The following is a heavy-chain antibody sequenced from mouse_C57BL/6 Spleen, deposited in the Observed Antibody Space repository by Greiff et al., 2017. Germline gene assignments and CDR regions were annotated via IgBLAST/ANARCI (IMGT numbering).Heavy chain of an antibody. CDR2: IYPRSGNT. CDR3: ARRNYSNYGAMDY. CDR1: GYTFTSYG. Sequence: VQLQQSGAELARPGASVMLSCKASGYTFTSYGLSWVKQRTGQGLEWIGEIYPRSGNTYYNEKFKGKATLTADKSSSTAYMELRSLTSEDAAVYFCARRNYSNYGAMDYWGQGTSVTVSS. V-gene: IGHV1-81*01. D-gene: IGHD2-5*01. J-gene: IGHJ4*01.